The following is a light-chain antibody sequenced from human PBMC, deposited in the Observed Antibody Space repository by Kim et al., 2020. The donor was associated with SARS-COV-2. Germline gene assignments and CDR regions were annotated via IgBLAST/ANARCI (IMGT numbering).Light chain of an antibody. Sequence: DIQMTQSPSSVSASIGDRVTITCRASRNINNWLAWYQQKPGKAPKLLIYTASDFQAGVPSRFSGSGSGTDFTLTINSLQPGDFATYYCQQTSSIPLTFGEGTKVDIK. CDR3: QQTSSIPLT. CDR2: TAS. J-gene: IGKJ4*01. V-gene: IGKV1-12*01. CDR1: RNINNW.